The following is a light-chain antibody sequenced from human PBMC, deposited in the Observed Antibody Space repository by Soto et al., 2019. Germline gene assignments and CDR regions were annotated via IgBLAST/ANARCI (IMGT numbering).Light chain of an antibody. CDR3: QQYSDWWT. CDR2: GAS. V-gene: IGKV3-15*01. Sequence: EIVMTQSPATLSVSPGERATLSCRASESVATNLAWYQQTPGQAPRLLIYGASNRATGIPARFSGSGSGTEFTLTISSLQFGDSAVYYCQQYSDWWTFGQGTKVDIK. J-gene: IGKJ1*01. CDR1: ESVATN.